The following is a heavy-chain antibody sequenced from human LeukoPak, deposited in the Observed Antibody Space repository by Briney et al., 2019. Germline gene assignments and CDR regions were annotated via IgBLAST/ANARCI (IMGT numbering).Heavy chain of an antibody. J-gene: IGHJ6*02. CDR3: ARVNTNYYVPMNYGMDV. D-gene: IGHD3-16*01. Sequence: PGGSLRLSCAASGFTFNSYGMHWVRQAPGKGLEWVALIWYDGGNKYYADSVKGRFTISRDNSQNTLYLQMNSRRAEDTAVYYCARVNTNYYVPMNYGMDVWGQGTTVTVSS. CDR1: GFTFNSYG. V-gene: IGHV3-33*01. CDR2: IWYDGGNK.